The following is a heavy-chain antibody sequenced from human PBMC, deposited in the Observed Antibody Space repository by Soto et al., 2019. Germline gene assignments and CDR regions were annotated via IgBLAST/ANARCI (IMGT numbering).Heavy chain of an antibody. CDR1: GGTLSSYA. V-gene: IGHV1-69*13. J-gene: IGHJ3*02. Sequence: SVKGSCKASGGTLSSYAISWVRQAPGQGLEWMGGIIPIFGTANYAQKFQGRVTITADESTSTAYMELSSLRSEDTAVYYCARGQDYYDSSGYYWGAFDIWGQGTMVTVSS. CDR2: IIPIFGTA. CDR3: ARGQDYYDSSGYYWGAFDI. D-gene: IGHD3-22*01.